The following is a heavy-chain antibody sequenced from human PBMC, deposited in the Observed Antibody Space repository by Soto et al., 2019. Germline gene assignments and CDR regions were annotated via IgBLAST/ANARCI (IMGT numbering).Heavy chain of an antibody. J-gene: IGHJ3*01. D-gene: IGHD4-17*01. V-gene: IGHV1-69*14. Sequence: QVQLVQSGAEVKKPGSSVKVSCKASGGTFSTSSINWLRQAPGQRPEWMGNILPIFGTADYAQKFRDRVTITADKSTHTASMGLRSLFSEDAAVYCCASGHEYGGNSDAYDLWGQGTVVTVSS. CDR1: GGTFSTSS. CDR3: ASGHEYGGNSDAYDL. CDR2: ILPIFGTA.